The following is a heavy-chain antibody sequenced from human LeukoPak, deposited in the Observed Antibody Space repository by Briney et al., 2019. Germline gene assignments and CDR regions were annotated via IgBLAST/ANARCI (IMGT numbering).Heavy chain of an antibody. CDR1: GFIFSSYA. Sequence: QPGGSLRLSCAASGFIFSSYAMSWVRQAPGKGLEWVSAISAGGGGTYYADSVKGRFIITRDNSKSTLYLQMNSLRDEDTALYYCAKRGTTTVTTRVFDFWGQGTLVTVSS. D-gene: IGHD4-17*01. CDR3: AKRGTTTVTTRVFDF. J-gene: IGHJ3*01. CDR2: ISAGGGGT. V-gene: IGHV3-23*01.